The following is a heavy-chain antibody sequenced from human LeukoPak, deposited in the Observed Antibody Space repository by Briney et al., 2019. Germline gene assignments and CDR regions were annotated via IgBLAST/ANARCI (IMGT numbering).Heavy chain of an antibody. CDR1: GGSISSGSYY. CDR3: AGDYGGNYYFDY. Sequence: SETLSLTCTVSGGSISSGSYYWSWIRQPAGKGLEWIGRIYTSGSTNYNPSLKSRVTISVDTSKNQFSLKLSSVTAADTAVYYCAGDYGGNYYFDYWGQGTLVTVSS. V-gene: IGHV4-61*02. CDR2: IYTSGST. J-gene: IGHJ4*02. D-gene: IGHD4-23*01.